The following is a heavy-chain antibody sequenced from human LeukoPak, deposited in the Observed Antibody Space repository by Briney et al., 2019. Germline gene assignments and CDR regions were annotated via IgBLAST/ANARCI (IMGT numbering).Heavy chain of an antibody. CDR1: GFTFSAYC. CDR3: VRDAPNSRFDP. V-gene: IGHV3-74*01. D-gene: IGHD2/OR15-2a*01. J-gene: IGHJ5*02. Sequence: PGGSLRLSCATSGFTFSAYCMHWVRQVPGKGLVWVSHINNDGSNTTYADSVKGRFTISRDNAKNTLNLQMNSLRVEDSAVYFCVRDAPNSRFDPWGQGTLVTVSS. CDR2: INNDGSNT.